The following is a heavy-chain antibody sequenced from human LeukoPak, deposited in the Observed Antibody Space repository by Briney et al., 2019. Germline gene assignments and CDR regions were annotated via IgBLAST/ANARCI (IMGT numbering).Heavy chain of an antibody. J-gene: IGHJ4*02. Sequence: GGSLRLSCAASGFTFSSYAMSWVRQAPGKGLEWVSAISGSGGSTYYADSVKGRFTISRDNSKNTLYLQMNSLRAEDTAVYYCVKVNRYSGSPGYFDYWGQGTLVTVSS. CDR1: GFTFSSYA. CDR2: ISGSGGST. V-gene: IGHV3-23*01. D-gene: IGHD1-26*01. CDR3: VKVNRYSGSPGYFDY.